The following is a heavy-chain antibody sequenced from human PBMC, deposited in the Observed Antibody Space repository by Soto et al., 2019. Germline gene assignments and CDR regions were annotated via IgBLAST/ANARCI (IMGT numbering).Heavy chain of an antibody. CDR1: GFTFSGHA. Sequence: QVQVVESGGGMVQPGRSLRLSCTVSGFTFSGHAMHWVRQAPGKGLEWVAQIWYDGSNKYYADSVKGRFTISRDNSKNILYVQMDSLRVDDTAVYYCARDGQSLAPYALDVWGQGTSVTVSS. D-gene: IGHD6-19*01. V-gene: IGHV3-33*01. J-gene: IGHJ6*02. CDR2: IWYDGSNK. CDR3: ARDGQSLAPYALDV.